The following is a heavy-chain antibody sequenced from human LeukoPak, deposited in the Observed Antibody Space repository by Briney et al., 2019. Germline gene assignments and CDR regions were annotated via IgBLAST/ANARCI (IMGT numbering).Heavy chain of an antibody. D-gene: IGHD7-27*01. J-gene: IGHJ2*01. Sequence: SETLSLTCTVSGGSISSYYWSWIRQPAGKGLEWIGRIYTSGSTNYNPPLKSRVTMSVDTSKNQFSLKLSSVTAADTAVYYCATFTNWGSGWYFDLWGRGTLVTVSS. CDR1: GGSISSYY. CDR3: ATFTNWGSGWYFDL. V-gene: IGHV4-4*07. CDR2: IYTSGST.